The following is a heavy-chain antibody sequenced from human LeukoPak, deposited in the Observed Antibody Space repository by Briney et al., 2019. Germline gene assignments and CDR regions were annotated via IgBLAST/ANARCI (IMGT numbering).Heavy chain of an antibody. CDR1: GYTFTSYD. CDR3: ARGCGADCPNAEYFHH. D-gene: IGHD2-21*02. CDR2: MNPNSGNT. Sequence: ASVKASCKASGYTFTSYDINWVRQATGQGLEWMGWMNPNSGNTGYAQKFQGRVTMTRNTSISTAYMELSSLRSEDTAVYYCARGCGADCPNAEYFHHWGQGTLVTVSS. J-gene: IGHJ1*01. V-gene: IGHV1-8*01.